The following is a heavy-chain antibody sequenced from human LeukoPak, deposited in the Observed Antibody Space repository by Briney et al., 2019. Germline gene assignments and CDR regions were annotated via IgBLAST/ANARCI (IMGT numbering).Heavy chain of an antibody. CDR3: ATPPGKVDY. Sequence: ASVKVSCKASGYTFTSYDINWVRQAPGQGLEWMGWINPNSGGTTYAQKFQGRVNMTRDTSISAVYMELSRLTSDDTAVYYCATPPGKVDYWGQGTLVTVSS. CDR1: GYTFTSYD. CDR2: INPNSGGT. J-gene: IGHJ4*02. D-gene: IGHD4-23*01. V-gene: IGHV1-2*02.